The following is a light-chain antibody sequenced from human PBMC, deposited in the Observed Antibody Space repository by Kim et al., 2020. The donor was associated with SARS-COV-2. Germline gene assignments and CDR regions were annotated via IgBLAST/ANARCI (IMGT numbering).Light chain of an antibody. V-gene: IGLV3-1*01. J-gene: IGLJ2*01. CDR1: KLGDKY. CDR3: QAWDSSTVV. Sequence: VSQGPRASITCYGDKLGDKYACWYQQKPGQSPVLVIYQDSKRPSGIPERFSGSNSGNTATLTISGTQAMDEADYYCQAWDSSTVVFGGGTQLTVL. CDR2: QDS.